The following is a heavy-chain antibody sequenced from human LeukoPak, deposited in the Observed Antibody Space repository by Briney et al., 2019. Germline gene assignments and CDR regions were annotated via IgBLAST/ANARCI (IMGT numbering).Heavy chain of an antibody. CDR3: AKEGGYNYGYLDY. CDR2: ISGSGDT. D-gene: IGHD5-18*01. V-gene: IGHV3-23*01. Sequence: PGGSLRLSCAASGFTFDDYGMSWVRQAPGKGLEGVSTISGSGDTYYVDSVKGRFTISRDNSKNTLYLQMNSLRAEDTAVYYCAKEGGYNYGYLDYWGQGTLVTVSS. J-gene: IGHJ4*02. CDR1: GFTFDDYG.